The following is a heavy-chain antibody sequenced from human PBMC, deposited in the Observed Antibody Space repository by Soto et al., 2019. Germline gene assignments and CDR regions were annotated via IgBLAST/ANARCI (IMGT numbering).Heavy chain of an antibody. CDR1: GFTFSSYT. J-gene: IGHJ4*02. D-gene: IGHD5-12*01. V-gene: IGHV3-30*03. Sequence: QVQLAESGGGVVQPGRSLRLSCAASGFTFSSYTMHWIRQAPGKGLEWVAVVSYDGSDQYYVDSVKGRFAISRDNSENTLSLQMNSLRAEDTAVYYCARGSSGFFDYWGPGTLVTVSS. CDR2: VSYDGSDQ. CDR3: ARGSSGFFDY.